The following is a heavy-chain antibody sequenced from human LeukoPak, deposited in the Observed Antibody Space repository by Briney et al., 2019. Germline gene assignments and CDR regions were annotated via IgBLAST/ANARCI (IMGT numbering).Heavy chain of an antibody. CDR1: GYTFTGYY. CDR2: INPNSGGT. CDR3: ARVRECSSGWRFDY. Sequence: ASVKVSCKASGYTFTGYYMHWVRQALGQGLEWMGRINPNSGGTNYAQKFQGRVTMTRDTSISTAYMELSRLRSDDTAVYYCARVRECSSGWRFDYWGQGTLVTVSS. D-gene: IGHD6-19*01. J-gene: IGHJ4*02. V-gene: IGHV1-2*06.